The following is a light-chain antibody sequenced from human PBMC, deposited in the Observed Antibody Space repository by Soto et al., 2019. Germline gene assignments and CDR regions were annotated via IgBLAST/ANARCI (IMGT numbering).Light chain of an antibody. CDR1: SSNIGSTYD. CDR2: GNT. CDR3: QSYDDSLSVHYV. Sequence: QSVLTQPPSVSGAPGQRVTISCTGCSSNIGSTYDVQWYQQLPGTAPKLLIHGNTNRPSGVPDRFSGSKSGTSASLAITGLQAHDEADYYCQSYDDSLSVHYVFGTGTKLTVL. J-gene: IGLJ1*01. V-gene: IGLV1-40*01.